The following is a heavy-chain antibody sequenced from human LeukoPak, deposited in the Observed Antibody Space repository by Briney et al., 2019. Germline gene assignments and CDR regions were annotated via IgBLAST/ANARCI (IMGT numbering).Heavy chain of an antibody. CDR1: GFTFSSYW. D-gene: IGHD3-3*01. V-gene: IGHV3-7*01. CDR3: ARPPPTTYYDFLSGYYPPSYDAFDI. CDR2: IKQDGSEK. Sequence: GGSLRLSCAASGFTFSSYWMSWVRQAPGKGLEWVANIKQDGSEKYYVDSVKGRFTISRDNAKNSLYLQMNSLRAEDTAVYYFARPPPTTYYDFLSGYYPPSYDAFDIWGQGTMVTVSS. J-gene: IGHJ3*02.